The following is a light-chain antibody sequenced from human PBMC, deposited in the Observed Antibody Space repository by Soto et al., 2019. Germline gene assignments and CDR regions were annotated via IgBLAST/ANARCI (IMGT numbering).Light chain of an antibody. V-gene: IGLV2-14*01. CDR1: SSDVGRYNY. CDR2: DVS. Sequence: QSALTQPASVSGSPGQSITISCTGTSSDVGRYNYVSWYQQHPGTAPKLMIYDVSNRPSGASNRFSGSKSGNTASLTISGLHAEDEADYYCISFTGSSTLYVFGTGTKLTVL. CDR3: ISFTGSSTLYV. J-gene: IGLJ1*01.